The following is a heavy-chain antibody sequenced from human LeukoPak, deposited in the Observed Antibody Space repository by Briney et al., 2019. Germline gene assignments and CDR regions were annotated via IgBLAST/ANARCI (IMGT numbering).Heavy chain of an antibody. CDR2: INYSGST. Sequence: PSETLSLTCAVYGGSFSGYYWSWIRQPPGKGLEWIGEINYSGSTNYNPSLKSRVTISVDTSKNQFSLKLSSVTAADTAVYYCARRTYCGGDCYDHAFDIWGQGTMVTVSS. D-gene: IGHD2-21*01. V-gene: IGHV4-34*01. J-gene: IGHJ3*02. CDR1: GGSFSGYY. CDR3: ARRTYCGGDCYDHAFDI.